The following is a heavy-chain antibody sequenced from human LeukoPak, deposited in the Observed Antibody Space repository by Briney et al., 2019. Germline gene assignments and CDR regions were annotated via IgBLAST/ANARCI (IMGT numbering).Heavy chain of an antibody. J-gene: IGHJ4*02. Sequence: GASLQISCKGSGYIFTTYWIGWVRQMPGKGLEWMGIIYPGDSDTRYSPSFQGQVTISADKSISTAYLQWSTLKASDSAMYYCARREWFGVDYWGQGTLVTVSS. CDR2: IYPGDSDT. V-gene: IGHV5-51*01. D-gene: IGHD3-10*01. CDR3: ARREWFGVDY. CDR1: GYIFTTYW.